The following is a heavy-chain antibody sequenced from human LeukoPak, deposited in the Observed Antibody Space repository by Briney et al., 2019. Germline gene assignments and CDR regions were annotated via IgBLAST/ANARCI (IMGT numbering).Heavy chain of an antibody. CDR1: GFTFSSYE. J-gene: IGHJ4*02. D-gene: IGHD6-13*01. Sequence: GGSLRLSCAASGFTFSSYEMNWVRQAPGKGLEWVSYISSAGSTIYYADSVKGRFTISRDNAKNSLYLQMNSLRAEDTAVYYCARAGSSWYFDYWGQGTLVTVSS. V-gene: IGHV3-48*03. CDR3: ARAGSSWYFDY. CDR2: ISSAGSTI.